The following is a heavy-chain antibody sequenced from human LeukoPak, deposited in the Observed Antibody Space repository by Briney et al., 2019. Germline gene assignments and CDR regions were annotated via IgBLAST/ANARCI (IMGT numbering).Heavy chain of an antibody. D-gene: IGHD3-22*01. CDR3: AAGSSGFYSTLDF. J-gene: IGHJ4*02. V-gene: IGHV1-46*01. CDR1: GYTFTRYY. CDR2: INPNAGST. Sequence: ASVNVSCKASGYTFTRYYMHWVRQAPGQGLEGMGIINPNAGSTSYAQRFQGRVTMTRDTSTSTFYMGLSSLRSDDTAVYYCAAGSSGFYSTLDFWGQGTLVTVSS.